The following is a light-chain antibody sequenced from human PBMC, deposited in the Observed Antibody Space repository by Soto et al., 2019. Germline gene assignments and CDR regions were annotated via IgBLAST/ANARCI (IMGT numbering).Light chain of an antibody. V-gene: IGKV3-20*01. CDR2: DVS. J-gene: IGKJ1*01. CDR3: QHYGSSPT. CDR1: QSVSSSY. Sequence: EIVLTQSTGTLSLSPGERATLSCMSSQSVSSSYLAWYQQKPGQAPRLLIYDVSSRATGIPDRFSGSGSGTDFTLTISRLEPEDFAVYYCQHYGSSPTFGQGTKVEIK.